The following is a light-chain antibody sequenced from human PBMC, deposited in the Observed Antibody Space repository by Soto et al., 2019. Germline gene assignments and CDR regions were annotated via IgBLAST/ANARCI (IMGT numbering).Light chain of an antibody. CDR2: DVS. CDR3: SSYGASSTL. CDR1: SSDIGSYSY. Sequence: QSALAQPASLSGSPGQSITISCTGTSSDIGSYSYVSWYQQHPGKAPKLMIFDVSYRPSGISDRFSGSKSGNTASLTISGLQPEGEANYYCSSYGASSTLFGGGTKLTVL. J-gene: IGLJ3*02. V-gene: IGLV2-14*03.